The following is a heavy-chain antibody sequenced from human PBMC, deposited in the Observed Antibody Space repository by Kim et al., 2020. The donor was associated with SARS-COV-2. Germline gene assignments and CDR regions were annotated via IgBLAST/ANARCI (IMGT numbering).Heavy chain of an antibody. D-gene: IGHD3-16*01. CDR3: AKLPRGGYYFDY. Sequence: GGSLRLSCAASGFTFSSYAMSWVREAPGKGLEWVSVIYSGGSSTYYADSVKGRFTISRDNSKNTLYLQMNSLRAEDTAVYYCAKLPRGGYYFDYWGQGTLVTVSS. V-gene: IGHV3-23*03. J-gene: IGHJ4*02. CDR2: IYSGGSST. CDR1: GFTFSSYA.